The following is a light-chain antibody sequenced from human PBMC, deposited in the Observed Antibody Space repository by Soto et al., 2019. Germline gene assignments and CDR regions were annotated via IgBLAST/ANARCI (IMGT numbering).Light chain of an antibody. CDR2: GAS. Sequence: EIVMTQSPVTLSVSPGERATLSCRASQSVSNNLAWYQQKPGQAPRLLIYGASTRATGIPARFSGSGSGTEFTLTISRLQSEDFAGYYCQHYNNWPPWTFGQGTKVEIK. CDR3: QHYNNWPPWT. CDR1: QSVSNN. J-gene: IGKJ1*01. V-gene: IGKV3-15*01.